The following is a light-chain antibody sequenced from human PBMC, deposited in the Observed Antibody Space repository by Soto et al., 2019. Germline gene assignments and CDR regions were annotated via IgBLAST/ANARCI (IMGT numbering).Light chain of an antibody. J-gene: IGKJ4*01. CDR1: QNVYNN. CDR3: QQCRNWPLT. Sequence: EIVMTQSPATLSVSPGEGATLSCKASQNVYNNLAWYQQRPGQPPRLLIYDASTRATGISARFSGSEYGTEFTLTISRLQSEDFAVYFCQQCRNWPLTFGGGTNVEIK. V-gene: IGKV3-15*01. CDR2: DAS.